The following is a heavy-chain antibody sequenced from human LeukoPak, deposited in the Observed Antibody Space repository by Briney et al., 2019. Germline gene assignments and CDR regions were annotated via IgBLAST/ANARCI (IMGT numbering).Heavy chain of an antibody. CDR3: ARDQRGLRYFDWLFGY. D-gene: IGHD3-9*01. Sequence: GGSLRLSCAASGFTFSNYAMNWVRQAPGKGLEWVAVISYDGSNKYYADSVKGRFTISRDNSKNTLYLQMNSLRAEDTAVYYCARDQRGLRYFDWLFGYWGQGTLVTVSS. CDR2: ISYDGSNK. V-gene: IGHV3-30*04. J-gene: IGHJ4*02. CDR1: GFTFSNYA.